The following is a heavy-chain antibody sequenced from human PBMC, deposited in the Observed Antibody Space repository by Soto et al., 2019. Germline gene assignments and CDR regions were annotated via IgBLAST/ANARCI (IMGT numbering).Heavy chain of an antibody. CDR3: TRDTVACITGIDF. D-gene: IGHD1-20*01. CDR1: GFNFGAFA. Sequence: PGGSLRLSCAASGFNFGAFAVNWVRQAPGKGLEWVSGISVSDAFIYYADSVRGRFSISRDASENILYLQMNSLRVDDTALHYCTRDTVACITGIDFWGPGTTVTVSS. CDR2: ISVSDAFI. V-gene: IGHV3-23*01. J-gene: IGHJ6*02.